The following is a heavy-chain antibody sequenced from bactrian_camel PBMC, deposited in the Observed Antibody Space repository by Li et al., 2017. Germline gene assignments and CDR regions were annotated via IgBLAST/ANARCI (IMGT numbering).Heavy chain of an antibody. CDR2: INSGGGST. J-gene: IGHJ4*01. Sequence: DVQLVESGGGSVQTGGSLRLSCAASGYRTNPCSMAWFRQAPGKGLEWVSAINSGGGSTFYADSVKGRFTISRDNAKNTVYLQLNSLKTEDMAMYYCATHGYYSDYAGHFEYNYWGQGTQVTVS. CDR3: ATHGYYSDYAGHFEYNY. D-gene: IGHD4*01. V-gene: IGHV3S40*01. CDR1: GYRTNPCS.